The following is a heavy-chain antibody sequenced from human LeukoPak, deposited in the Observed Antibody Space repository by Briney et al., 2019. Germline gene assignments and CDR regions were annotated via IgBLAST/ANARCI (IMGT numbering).Heavy chain of an antibody. D-gene: IGHD4/OR15-4a*01. CDR1: GVTVSSNY. Sequence: SGGSLRLSCAASGVTVSSNYMSWVRQAPGKGLEWVSVIYSGGTTYYADSAKGRFTISRDSSKNTLYLQMNSLRAEDTAVYYCARLTMVLAFDIWGQGTMVTVSS. CDR2: IYSGGTT. CDR3: ARLTMVLAFDI. V-gene: IGHV3-53*01. J-gene: IGHJ3*02.